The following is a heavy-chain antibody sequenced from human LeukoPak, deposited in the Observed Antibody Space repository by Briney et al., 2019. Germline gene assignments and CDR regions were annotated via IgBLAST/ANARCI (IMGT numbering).Heavy chain of an antibody. Sequence: SETLSLTCTVSSGSVSSGSYYCGWIRQPPGKGLEWLGSVFSSGSTKYNPSLKSRVTISVDTSRQQFSLKLSSVTAADKAVYYCARGGISGTFDFWGQGTLVTVSS. CDR1: SGSVSSGSYY. CDR3: ARGGISGTFDF. J-gene: IGHJ3*01. V-gene: IGHV4-61*01. D-gene: IGHD1-14*01. CDR2: VFSSGST.